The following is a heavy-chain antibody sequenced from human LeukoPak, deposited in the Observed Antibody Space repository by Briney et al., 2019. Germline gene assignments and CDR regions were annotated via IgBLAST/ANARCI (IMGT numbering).Heavy chain of an antibody. V-gene: IGHV4-30-4*08. CDR1: GGSISSGDYY. CDR3: ARVHGLRYFDWFPADYYMDV. J-gene: IGHJ6*03. Sequence: SETLSLTCTVSGGSISSGDYYWSWIRQPPGKGLEWIGYIYYSGSTYCNPSLKSRVTISVDTSKNQFSLKLSSVTAADTAVYYCARVHGLRYFDWFPADYYMDVWGKGTTVTVSS. CDR2: IYYSGST. D-gene: IGHD3-9*01.